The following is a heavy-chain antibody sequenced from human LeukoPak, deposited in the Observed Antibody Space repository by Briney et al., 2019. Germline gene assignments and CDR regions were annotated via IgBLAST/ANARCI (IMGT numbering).Heavy chain of an antibody. V-gene: IGHV3-23*01. CDR2: IRGSGGST. Sequence: GGSLRLSCAASGFTFSSYAMSWVRQAPGKGLEWVSAIRGSGGSTYYADSVKGRFTISRDNSKNTLYLQMNSLRAEDTAVYYCAKGLKTVRGYCSGGSCRDYWGQGTLVTVSS. J-gene: IGHJ4*02. D-gene: IGHD2-15*01. CDR1: GFTFSSYA. CDR3: AKGLKTVRGYCSGGSCRDY.